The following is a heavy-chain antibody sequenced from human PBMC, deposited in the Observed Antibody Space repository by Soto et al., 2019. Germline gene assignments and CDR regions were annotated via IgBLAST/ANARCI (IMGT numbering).Heavy chain of an antibody. CDR2: ISGGGINT. CDR1: VFTFSSYA. Sequence: GWSLRLSCASSVFTFSSYALTWVRQAPGKGLEWVSVISGGGINTLYADSVKGRFTISRDNSKNTLYLQMNSLRADDTAVYYCATVGRANYFDNWGQGTLVTVSS. V-gene: IGHV3-23*01. CDR3: ATVGRANYFDN. J-gene: IGHJ4*02.